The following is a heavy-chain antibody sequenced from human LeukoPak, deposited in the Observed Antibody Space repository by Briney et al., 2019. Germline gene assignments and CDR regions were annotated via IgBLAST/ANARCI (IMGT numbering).Heavy chain of an antibody. CDR2: XXXRSKWYN. Sequence: SQTLSLTCAISXDXXSXXSATXXXXXQSXXXGXEXXXRXXXRSKWYNDYAVXVKSRIIITPDTSKNQFSLQLDSVSPEDTAVYYCAXGSKGSSPYWHFDLWGRGTLVTVSS. CDR1: XDXXSXXSAT. J-gene: IGHJ2*01. CDR3: AXGSKGSSPYWHFDL. V-gene: IGHV6-1*01. D-gene: IGHD6-13*01.